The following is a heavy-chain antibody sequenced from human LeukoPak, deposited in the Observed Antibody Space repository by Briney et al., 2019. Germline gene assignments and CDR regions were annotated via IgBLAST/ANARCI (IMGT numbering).Heavy chain of an antibody. V-gene: IGHV1-2*02. Sequence: ASVKVSCKTSGYTFTDYYMHWVRQAPGQGLEWMGWINPNSGVISSAQKFQGRVTMTRDTSITTVYMEVRWLTSDDPAIYYCARADRLDGAPYLIGPWGQGTLVTVSS. D-gene: IGHD2-21*01. J-gene: IGHJ5*02. CDR1: GYTFTDYY. CDR3: ARADRLDGAPYLIGP. CDR2: INPNSGVI.